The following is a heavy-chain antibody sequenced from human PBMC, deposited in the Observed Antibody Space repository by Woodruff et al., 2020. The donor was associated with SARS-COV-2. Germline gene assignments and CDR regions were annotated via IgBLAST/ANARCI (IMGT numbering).Heavy chain of an antibody. J-gene: IGHJ4*02. Sequence: SKWYNEYAVSVKSRITINPDTSKNQFSLQLNSVTPEDTAVYYCVRAKDGYCLNWGQGTLVTVSS. V-gene: IGHV6-1*01. D-gene: IGHD5-12*01. CDR3: VRAKDGYCLN. CDR2: SKWYN.